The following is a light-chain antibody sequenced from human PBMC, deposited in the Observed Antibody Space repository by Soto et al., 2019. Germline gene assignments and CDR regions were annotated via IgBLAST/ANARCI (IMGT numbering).Light chain of an antibody. CDR2: DAS. CDR1: QTISTY. J-gene: IGKJ2*01. V-gene: IGKV1-39*01. CDR3: QQSDSTPHT. Sequence: DIQMTQSPSSLSASVGDRVTITCRASQTISTYLNWYQQKPGKAPRLLIYDASSLLSGVPSRFSGSGSRTDFTLTIASLQPEDFSTYYCQQSDSTPHTFGPGTKVEI.